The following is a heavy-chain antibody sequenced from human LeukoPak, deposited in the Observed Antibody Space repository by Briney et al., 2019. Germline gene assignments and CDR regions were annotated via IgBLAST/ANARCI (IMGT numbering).Heavy chain of an antibody. CDR3: ATAYCGGDCRSYFDY. Sequence: ASVKVSCKVSGYTLTELSMYWVRQAPGKGLEWMGGFDPEDGETIYAQKFQGRVTMTEDTSTDTAYMELSSLRSEDTAVYYCATAYCGGDCRSYFDYWGQGTLVTVSS. CDR2: FDPEDGET. V-gene: IGHV1-24*01. J-gene: IGHJ4*02. D-gene: IGHD2-21*02. CDR1: GYTLTELS.